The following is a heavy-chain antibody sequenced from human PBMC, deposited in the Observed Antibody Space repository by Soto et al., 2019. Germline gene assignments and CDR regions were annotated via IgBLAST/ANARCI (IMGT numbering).Heavy chain of an antibody. V-gene: IGHV3-30*18. J-gene: IGHJ3*01. D-gene: IGHD1-1*01. CDR2: LSDDGSVK. CDR3: AKYGLETIRASVAIDF. Sequence: QVHLVESGGGEVQPGKSLRLSCAASGFTFRNFGMHWVRQAPGKGLAWVAGLSDDGSVKFYSGSVKGRFTISRDNSRDTLYLQMDGLRPDDSAVYYSAKYGLETIRASVAIDFCGRGTGVTVSS. CDR1: GFTFRNFG.